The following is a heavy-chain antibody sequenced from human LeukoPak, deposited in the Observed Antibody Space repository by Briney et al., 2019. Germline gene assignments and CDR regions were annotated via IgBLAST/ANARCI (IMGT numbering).Heavy chain of an antibody. Sequence: HPGGSLRLSCAASGFTFSSYAMSWVRQAPGKGLEWVSAISGSGGSTYYADSVKGRFTISRDNAKNSLYLQMNSLRAEDTAVYYCARDRLYCSSTSCYDYYYYGMDVWGQGTTVTVSS. CDR1: GFTFSSYA. D-gene: IGHD2-2*01. CDR2: ISGSGGST. V-gene: IGHV3-23*01. J-gene: IGHJ6*02. CDR3: ARDRLYCSSTSCYDYYYYGMDV.